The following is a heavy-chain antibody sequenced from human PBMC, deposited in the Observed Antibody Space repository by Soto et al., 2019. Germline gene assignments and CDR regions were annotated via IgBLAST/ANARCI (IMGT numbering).Heavy chain of an antibody. D-gene: IGHD5-18*01. CDR2: ISYDGSNK. V-gene: IGHV3-30*18. Sequence: QVQLVESGGGVVQPGRSLRLSCAASGFTFSSYGMHWVRQAPGKGLEWVAVISYDGSNKYYADSVKGRFTISRDNSKNTLYLQMNSLRAEDTAVYYCAKDRGGYSYGWGQGTLVTVSS. J-gene: IGHJ4*02. CDR3: AKDRGGYSYG. CDR1: GFTFSSYG.